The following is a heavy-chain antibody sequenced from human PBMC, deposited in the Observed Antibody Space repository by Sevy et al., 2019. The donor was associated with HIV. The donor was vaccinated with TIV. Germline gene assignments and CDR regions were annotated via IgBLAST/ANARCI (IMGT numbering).Heavy chain of an antibody. CDR1: GGSISSSSYY. CDR2: IYYSGST. V-gene: IGHV4-39*01. CDR3: ARHRDPYYYDSSGYYGGGYYYGMDV. Sequence: SETLSLTCTVSGGSISSSSYYWGWIRQPPGKGLEWIGSIYYSGSTYYNPSLKSRVTISVDTSKNQFSLKLSSVTAADTAVYYCARHRDPYYYDSSGYYGGGYYYGMDVWGQGTTVTVSS. J-gene: IGHJ6*02. D-gene: IGHD3-22*01.